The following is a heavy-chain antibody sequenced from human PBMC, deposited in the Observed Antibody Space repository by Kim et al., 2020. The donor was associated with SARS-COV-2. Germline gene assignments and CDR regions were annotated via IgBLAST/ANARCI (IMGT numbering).Heavy chain of an antibody. V-gene: IGHV3-74*01. J-gene: IGHJ4*02. CDR2: T. CDR3: ARDLKQLAFDY. Sequence: TRNVDSMKRRYTTSIDTSKNTLYLQMNSLRAEDTAVYYCARDLKQLAFDYWGQGTLVTVSS. D-gene: IGHD6-13*01.